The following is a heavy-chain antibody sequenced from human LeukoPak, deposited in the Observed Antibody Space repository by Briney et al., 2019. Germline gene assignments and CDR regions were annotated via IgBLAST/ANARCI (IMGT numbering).Heavy chain of an antibody. V-gene: IGHV3-23*01. CDR3: GKEGGA. J-gene: IGHJ5*02. Sequence: GGSLRLSCAASGFRFSDFTMTWVRQAPGKGPEWVSAIGGRGGSTYYADSLGGRFTISRDNSKDMVYLQMNSLKVEDTATYYYGKEGGAWGQGTKVTVSS. D-gene: IGHD3-16*01. CDR1: GFRFSDFT. CDR2: IGGRGGST.